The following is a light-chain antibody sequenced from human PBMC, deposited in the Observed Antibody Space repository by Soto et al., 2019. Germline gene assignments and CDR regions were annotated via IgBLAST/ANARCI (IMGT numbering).Light chain of an antibody. J-gene: IGLJ2*01. CDR2: STN. CDR3: ALYVGSGTVV. V-gene: IGLV8-61*01. CDR1: SASVLTSYY. Sequence: QTVVSQEPSFSVSPGETVTLTCGLTSASVLTSYYPSWYQQTPGQAPRTLIYSTNIRSSGVPDRFSGSILGNKAAITITGAQADDESDFYCALYVGSGTVVFGGGTKVTVL.